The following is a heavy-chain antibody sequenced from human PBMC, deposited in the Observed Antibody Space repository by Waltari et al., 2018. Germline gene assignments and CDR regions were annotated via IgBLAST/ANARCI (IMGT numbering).Heavy chain of an antibody. J-gene: IGHJ6*02. CDR2: INAGNGNT. CDR3: ARDGGYSYAYYYGMDV. Sequence: QVQLVQSGAEVKKPGASVKVSCKASGYTFTSYAMHWVRQAPGQRLEWMGWINAGNGNTKYSQKFQGRVTITRDTSASTAYMELSSLRSEDTAVYYCARDGGYSYAYYYGMDVWGQGTTVTVSS. CDR1: GYTFTSYA. D-gene: IGHD5-18*01. V-gene: IGHV1-3*01.